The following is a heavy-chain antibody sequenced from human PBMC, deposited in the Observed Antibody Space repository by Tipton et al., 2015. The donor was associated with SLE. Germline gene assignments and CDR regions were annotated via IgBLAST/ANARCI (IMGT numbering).Heavy chain of an antibody. J-gene: IGHJ6*02. CDR1: GGSISSHY. CDR3: ARDGGYCSSTSGSRPGYYYYGMDV. CDR2: IYYSGST. D-gene: IGHD2-2*01. V-gene: IGHV4-59*11. Sequence: TLSLTCTVSGGSISSHYWSWIRQPPGKGLEWIGYIYYSGSTNYNPSLKSRVTISVDTSKNQFSLKLSSVTAADTAVYYCARDGGYCSSTSGSRPGYYYYGMDVWGQGPTVPVSS.